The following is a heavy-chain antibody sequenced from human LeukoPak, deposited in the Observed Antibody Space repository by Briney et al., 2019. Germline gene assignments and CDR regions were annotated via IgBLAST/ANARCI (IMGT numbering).Heavy chain of an antibody. CDR3: ARAESGYDPFDY. CDR2: IYYSGST. Sequence: SETLSLTCTVSGGSISSYYWSWIRQPPGKGLEWNGYIYYSGSTNYNPSLKSRVTISVNTSKNQFSLKLSSVTAADTAVYYCARAESGYDPFDYWGQGTLVTVSS. J-gene: IGHJ4*02. D-gene: IGHD5-12*01. CDR1: GGSISSYY. V-gene: IGHV4-59*01.